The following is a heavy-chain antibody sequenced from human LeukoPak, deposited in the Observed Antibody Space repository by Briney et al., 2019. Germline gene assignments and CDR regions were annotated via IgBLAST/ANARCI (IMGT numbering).Heavy chain of an antibody. CDR2: ISSSSSYI. CDR1: GFTFSSYS. D-gene: IGHD3-3*01. V-gene: IGHV3-21*01. Sequence: GGSLRLSCAASGFTFSSYSMNWVRQAPGKGLEWVPSISSSSSYIYYADSVKGRFTISRDNAKNSLYLQMNSLRAEDTAVYYCARALYDFWSGYPYYFDYWGQGTLVTVSS. CDR3: ARALYDFWSGYPYYFDY. J-gene: IGHJ4*02.